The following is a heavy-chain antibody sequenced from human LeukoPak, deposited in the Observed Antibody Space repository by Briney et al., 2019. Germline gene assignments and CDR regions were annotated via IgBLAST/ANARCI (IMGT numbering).Heavy chain of an antibody. D-gene: IGHD6-13*01. V-gene: IGHV3-23*01. CDR2: VSSCGGGT. CDR3: AKRGAYVSSWSKYYFDY. Sequence: GESLRLSCAASGFTFSDYAMSWVRQPPRKGLEWVSTVSSCGGGTYYEDSLNGRCPITRDSSKNTPFLQNNSSGADATAVSHLAKRGAYVSSWSKYYFDYWGQGTLVTVSS. CDR1: GFTFSDYA. J-gene: IGHJ4*02.